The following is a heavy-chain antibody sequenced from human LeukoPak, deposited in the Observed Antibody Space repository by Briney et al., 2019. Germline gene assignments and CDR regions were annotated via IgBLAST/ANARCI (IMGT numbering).Heavy chain of an antibody. D-gene: IGHD2-15*01. Sequence: GGSLRLSCAASGFTFVNYAMTWVRQAPGKGLQCVSTIINTGGDTYYADSVKGRFTISRDNSKNTLYLQMSSLRVEDTAIYYCARGHVATGSLYYFYFWGQGTLVTVSS. CDR3: ARGHVATGSLYYFYF. V-gene: IGHV3-23*01. CDR1: GFTFVNYA. CDR2: IINTGGDT. J-gene: IGHJ4*02.